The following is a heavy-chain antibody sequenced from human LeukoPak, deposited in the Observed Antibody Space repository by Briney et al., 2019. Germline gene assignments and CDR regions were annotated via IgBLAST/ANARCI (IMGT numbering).Heavy chain of an antibody. D-gene: IGHD3-10*01. CDR2: IYYSGST. CDR3: ARDRRREITMVRGVSSGFDP. J-gene: IGHJ5*02. CDR1: GGSISSYY. V-gene: IGHV4-59*01. Sequence: SETLSLTCTVSGGSISSYYWSWIRQPPGKGLERIGYIYYSGSTNYNPSLKSRVTISVDTSKNQFSLKLSSVTAADTAVYYCARDRRREITMVRGVSSGFDPWGQGTLVTVSS.